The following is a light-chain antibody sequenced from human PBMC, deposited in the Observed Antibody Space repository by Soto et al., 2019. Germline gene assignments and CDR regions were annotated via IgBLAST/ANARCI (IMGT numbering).Light chain of an antibody. CDR3: SSYTSSSTV. Sequence: QSALTQPASVSGSPGQSITISCTGTSSDVGSYNYVSWYQQQPGKAPKLVIYEGSNRPSGVSSRFSGSKSGNTASLTISGLQAEDEADYYCSSYTSSSTVFGTGTKVTVL. J-gene: IGLJ1*01. CDR1: SSDVGSYNY. V-gene: IGLV2-14*01. CDR2: EGS.